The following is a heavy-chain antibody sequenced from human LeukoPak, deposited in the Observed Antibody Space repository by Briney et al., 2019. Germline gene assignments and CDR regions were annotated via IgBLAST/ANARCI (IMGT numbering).Heavy chain of an antibody. J-gene: IGHJ4*02. V-gene: IGHV4-59*01. Sequence: SETLSLTCTVSGGSINSYYWNWIRQPPGKGLEWIGYIYYSGSTNYNPSLQSRVTISVDTSKNQFSLKLSSVTAADTAVYYCARATYYYDSSGYYYRWGTFDYWGQGTLVTVSS. CDR2: IYYSGST. CDR3: ARATYYYDSSGYYYRWGTFDY. D-gene: IGHD3-22*01. CDR1: GGSINSYY.